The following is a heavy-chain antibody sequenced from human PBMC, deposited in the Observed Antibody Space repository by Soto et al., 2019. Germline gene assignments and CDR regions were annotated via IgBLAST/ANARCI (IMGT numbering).Heavy chain of an antibody. J-gene: IGHJ2*01. V-gene: IGHV4-34*01. Sequence: QVQLQQWGAGPLRPLETLSLTCGVSGGSFSGYYWAWILQSPGKGLEWIGEINDRGSINYNPSLTSRVSISVDTSKNHYSLNLRSVTAADTAVYYCARESHDILTGPPWVWYFDLWGRGTLVTVSS. CDR2: INDRGSI. CDR1: GGSFSGYY. D-gene: IGHD3-9*01. CDR3: ARESHDILTGPPWVWYFDL.